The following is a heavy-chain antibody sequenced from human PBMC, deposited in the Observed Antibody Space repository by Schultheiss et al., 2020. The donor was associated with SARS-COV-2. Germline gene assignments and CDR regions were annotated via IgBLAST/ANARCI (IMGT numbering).Heavy chain of an antibody. J-gene: IGHJ4*02. CDR1: GFTVSSNY. V-gene: IGHV3-66*01. Sequence: GESLKISCAASGFTVSSNYMSWVRQAPGKGLEWVSVIYSGGSTYYADSVKGRFTISRDNSKNTLYLQMNSLRAEDTAVYYCARGFGELFPYFDYWGQGTLVTVSS. CDR2: IYSGGST. D-gene: IGHD3-10*01. CDR3: ARGFGELFPYFDY.